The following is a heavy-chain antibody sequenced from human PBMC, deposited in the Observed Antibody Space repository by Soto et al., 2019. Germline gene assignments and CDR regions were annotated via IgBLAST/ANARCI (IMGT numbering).Heavy chain of an antibody. D-gene: IGHD2-2*01. CDR2: VNWNAAGI. V-gene: IGHV3-20*04. J-gene: IGHJ4*02. Sequence: EVQLVESGGGVVRPGGSLRLSCATSGFTFDDYGMSWVRQVPGKGLEWVSGVNWNAAGIGYADSVKGRFTISRDNAKNSLYLQMNSLRAEDTALYYCARLPSRYCRSSTCYASDYWGQGTLVTVSS. CDR1: GFTFDDYG. CDR3: ARLPSRYCRSSTCYASDY.